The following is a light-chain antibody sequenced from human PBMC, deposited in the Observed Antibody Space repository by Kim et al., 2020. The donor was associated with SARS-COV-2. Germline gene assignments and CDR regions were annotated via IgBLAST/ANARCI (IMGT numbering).Light chain of an antibody. Sequence: IQLTQSPSSLSASVGDRVTITCRASQDISSYLAWYQHKPGKAPKLLIYAASTLHSAVPSRFSGSGSGTDFTLTISSLQPEDFATYYCQQPNTYPTTFGQGTRLEIK. CDR2: AAS. V-gene: IGKV1-9*01. J-gene: IGKJ5*01. CDR1: QDISSY. CDR3: QQPNTYPTT.